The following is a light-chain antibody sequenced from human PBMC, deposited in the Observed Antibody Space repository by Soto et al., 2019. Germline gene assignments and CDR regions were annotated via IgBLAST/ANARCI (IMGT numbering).Light chain of an antibody. CDR1: QSVSTD. J-gene: IGKJ4*01. V-gene: IGKV3-15*01. CDR3: QQYNNWPLT. CDR2: SAS. Sequence: EIVMTQSPVTLSVSTGERATLSCRASQSVSTDLAWYQQKPGQAPRLLIYSASTGATGVPARFSASGSGTEFTLTISSLQSEDFAVYYCQQYNNWPLTFGGGTKVDIK.